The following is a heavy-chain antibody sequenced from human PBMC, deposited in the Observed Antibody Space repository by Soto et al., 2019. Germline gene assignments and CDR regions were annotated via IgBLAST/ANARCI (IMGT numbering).Heavy chain of an antibody. CDR3: ARDVVGYSSYGMDV. CDR1: GFTFSSYG. J-gene: IGHJ6*02. D-gene: IGHD5-18*01. CDR2: IWYDGSNK. V-gene: IGHV3-33*01. Sequence: QVQLVESGGGVVQPGRSLRLSCAASGFTFSSYGMHWVRQAPGKGLEWVAVIWYDGSNKYYADSVKGRFTISRDNSKNTLYLQMNSLRAEDTAVYYCARDVVGYSSYGMDVWGQGTTVTVSS.